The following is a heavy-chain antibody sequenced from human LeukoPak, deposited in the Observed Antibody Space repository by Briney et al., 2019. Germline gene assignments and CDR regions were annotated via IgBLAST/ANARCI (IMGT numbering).Heavy chain of an antibody. V-gene: IGHV4-31*03. J-gene: IGHJ6*02. D-gene: IGHD2-2*01. Sequence: SETLSLACTVSGGSISSGGYYWSWIRQHPGKGLEWIGYIYYSGSTYYDPSLKSRVTISVDTSKNQFSLKLSSVTAADTAVYYCARERIVVVPAVNYYYYYGMDVWGQGTTVTVSS. CDR3: ARERIVVVPAVNYYYYYGMDV. CDR1: GGSISSGGYY. CDR2: IYYSGST.